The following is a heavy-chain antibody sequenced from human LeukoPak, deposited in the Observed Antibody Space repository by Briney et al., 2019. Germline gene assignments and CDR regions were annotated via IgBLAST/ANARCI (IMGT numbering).Heavy chain of an antibody. Sequence: QPGGSLRLSCAASGFTFSSYEMNWVRQAPGKGLEWVSYISSSGSTIYYADSVKGRFTISRDNAKNSLYLQMNSLRAEDTAVYYCARERYCSGGSCEKFDYGGQGTLVTVSS. CDR1: GFTFSSYE. J-gene: IGHJ4*02. V-gene: IGHV3-48*03. D-gene: IGHD2-15*01. CDR3: ARERYCSGGSCEKFDY. CDR2: ISSSGSTI.